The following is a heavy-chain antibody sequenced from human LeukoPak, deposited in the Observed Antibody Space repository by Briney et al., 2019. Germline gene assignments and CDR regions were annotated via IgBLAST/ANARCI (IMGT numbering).Heavy chain of an antibody. CDR3: ARVKGLAKLAY. CDR2: IRGNRSYI. J-gene: IGHJ4*02. CDR1: GFTFSSYS. Sequence: RGSLRLSCAASGFTFSSYSMNWVRQAPGKGLEWVSSIRGNRSYIYYADSVKGRFTISRDNAKNSLYLQMNSLRAEDTAVYYCARVKGLAKLAYWGQGTLVTVSS. V-gene: IGHV3-21*01. D-gene: IGHD3/OR15-3a*01.